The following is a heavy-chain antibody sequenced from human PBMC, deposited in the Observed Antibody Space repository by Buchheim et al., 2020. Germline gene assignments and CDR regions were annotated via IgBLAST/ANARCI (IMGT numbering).Heavy chain of an antibody. D-gene: IGHD3-9*01. CDR3: ATKYYDILTGYYNFSY. J-gene: IGHJ4*02. Sequence: QVQLQQWGAGLLKPSETLSLTCAVYGGSFSGYYWSWIRQPPGKGLEWIGEINHSGSTNYNPSLKSRVTISVDTSKNQFSLKPSSVTAADTAVYYCATKYYDILTGYYNFSYWGQGTL. V-gene: IGHV4-34*01. CDR1: GGSFSGYY. CDR2: INHSGST.